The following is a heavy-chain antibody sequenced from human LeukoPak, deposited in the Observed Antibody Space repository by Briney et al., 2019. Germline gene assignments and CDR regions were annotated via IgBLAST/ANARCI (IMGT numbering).Heavy chain of an antibody. Sequence: GGSLRLSCATSGFNFRNSWMNWVRQAPGKGLEWVAIIRQDGSEKYYVDSVKGRFTISRDNAKNSLYLQMSNLRAEDTAVYFCARGGGLDVWGQGATVTVSS. CDR2: IRQDGSEK. J-gene: IGHJ6*02. CDR1: GFNFRNSW. D-gene: IGHD3-16*01. CDR3: ARGGGLDV. V-gene: IGHV3-7*03.